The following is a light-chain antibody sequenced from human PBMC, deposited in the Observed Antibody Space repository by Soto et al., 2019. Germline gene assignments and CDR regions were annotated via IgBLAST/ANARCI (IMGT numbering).Light chain of an antibody. CDR2: EVT. V-gene: IGLV2-14*01. CDR1: SSDVGGHNY. CDR3: SSYTFTSTLYV. J-gene: IGLJ1*01. Sequence: QSALTQPASVSGSPGQSITISCTGSSSDVGGHNYVSWYQQHPGKAPKLTIYEVTKRPSGVSNRFSGSKSGNTASLTISGLQAGDEADYYCSSYTFTSTLYVFGTGTKVTVL.